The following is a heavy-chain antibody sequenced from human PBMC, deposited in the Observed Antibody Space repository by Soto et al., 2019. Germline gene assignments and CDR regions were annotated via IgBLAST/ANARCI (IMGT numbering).Heavy chain of an antibody. J-gene: IGHJ6*02. D-gene: IGHD3-9*01. CDR1: GGTFSSYA. Sequence: ASVKFSCKASGGTFSSYAISWVRQAPGQGLEWMGGIIPIFGTANYAQKFQGRVTITADESTSTAYMELSSLRSEDTAVYYCARDKSGNYDILTGPYYYYYGMEGWGQGTKVTVSS. CDR3: ARDKSGNYDILTGPYYYYYGMEG. V-gene: IGHV1-69*13. CDR2: IIPIFGTA.